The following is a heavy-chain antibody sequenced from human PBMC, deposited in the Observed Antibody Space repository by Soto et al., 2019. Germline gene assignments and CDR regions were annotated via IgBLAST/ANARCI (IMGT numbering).Heavy chain of an antibody. CDR3: VKGRAKHCSGRTCGLWMDL. CDR2: IHTGGGTT. CDR1: GFTFKSHA. V-gene: IGHV3-64D*06. D-gene: IGHD6-19*01. J-gene: IGHJ6*02. Sequence: GYLSLSCSSSGFTFKSHAMHWVRQAPGKGLEYGYSIHTGGGTTFYADAVKCRFIVSRDNSNNTLDLQMTSLKYEDSGVYYCVKGRAKHCSGRTCGLWMDLLGQGTTVTVSS.